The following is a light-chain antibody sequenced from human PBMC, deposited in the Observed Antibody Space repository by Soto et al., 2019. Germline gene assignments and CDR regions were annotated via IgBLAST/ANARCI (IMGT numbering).Light chain of an antibody. V-gene: IGLV2-8*01. CDR3: TSYAGSNTVI. CDR1: SSDVGGYNF. Sequence: QSALAQPPSASGSPGQSVTISCTGSSSDVGGYNFVSWYQQHPGEAPRLMIYEVSKRPSGVPDRFSGSKSGNTASLTVSGLQAVDEANYYCTSYAGSNTVIFGGGTQLTVL. CDR2: EVS. J-gene: IGLJ2*01.